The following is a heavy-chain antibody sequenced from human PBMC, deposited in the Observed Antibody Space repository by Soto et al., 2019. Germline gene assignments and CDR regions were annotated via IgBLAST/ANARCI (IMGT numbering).Heavy chain of an antibody. D-gene: IGHD3-9*01. CDR3: AKDMSLMDYDILTGSPNAFDI. V-gene: IGHV3-9*01. J-gene: IGHJ3*02. CDR2: ISWNSGSI. Sequence: SCKTSGFTFDDYAMHWVRQAPGKGLEWVSGISWNSGSIGYADSVKGRFTISRDNAKNSLYLQMNSLRAEDTALYYCAKDMSLMDYDILTGSPNAFDIWGQGTMVTVSS. CDR1: GFTFDDYA.